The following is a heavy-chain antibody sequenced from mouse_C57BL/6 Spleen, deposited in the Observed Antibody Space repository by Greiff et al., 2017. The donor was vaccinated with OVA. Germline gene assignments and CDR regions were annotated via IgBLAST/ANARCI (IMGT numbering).Heavy chain of an antibody. D-gene: IGHD2-3*01. V-gene: IGHV6-3*01. CDR3: TENRNDGYYRGKKYYYAMDY. J-gene: IGHJ4*01. Sequence: EVHLVESGGGLVQPGGSMKLSCVASGFTFSNYWMNWVRQSPEKGLEWVAQIRLKSDNYATHYAESVKGRFTISRDDSKSSVYLQMNNLRAEDTGIYYCTENRNDGYYRGKKYYYAMDYWGQGTSVTVSS. CDR1: GFTFSNYW. CDR2: IRLKSDNYAT.